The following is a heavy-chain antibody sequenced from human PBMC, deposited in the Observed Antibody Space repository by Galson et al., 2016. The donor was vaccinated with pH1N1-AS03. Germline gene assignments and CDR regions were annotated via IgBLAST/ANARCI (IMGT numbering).Heavy chain of an antibody. CDR3: ARNIVGTSQDAYGMDV. CDR2: IIPMYDIV. J-gene: IGHJ6*02. D-gene: IGHD1-26*01. Sequence: SVKVSCKASGGSFSRYGISWVRQAPGQGLEWMGRIIPMYDIVNNAQKFQGRVTITADKSTSTVYMELSSLRSDDTALYYGARNIVGTSQDAYGMDVWGQGTTVTVSS. V-gene: IGHV1-69*04. CDR1: GGSFSRYG.